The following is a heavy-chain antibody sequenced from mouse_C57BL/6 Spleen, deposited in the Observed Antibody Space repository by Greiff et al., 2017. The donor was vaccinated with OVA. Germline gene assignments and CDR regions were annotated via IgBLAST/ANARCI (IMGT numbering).Heavy chain of an antibody. CDR3: ARFTTGEAMDY. CDR1: GYAFSSSW. J-gene: IGHJ4*01. V-gene: IGHV1-82*01. Sequence: QVQLKESGPELVKPGASVKLSCKASGYAFSSSWMNWVKQRPGKGLEWIGRINPGDGDTNYNGKFKRKATLTADKSSSTAYLQRSSLTSEDSAVYFCARFTTGEAMDYWGQGTSVTVSS. CDR2: INPGDGDT. D-gene: IGHD1-1*01.